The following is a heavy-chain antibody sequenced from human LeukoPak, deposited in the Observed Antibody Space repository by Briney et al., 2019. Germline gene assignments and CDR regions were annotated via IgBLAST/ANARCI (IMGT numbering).Heavy chain of an antibody. J-gene: IGHJ5*02. Sequence: PGGSLRLSCAASGFTFSDYYMSWIRQAPGKGLEWVSYISSSSSYTNYADSVKGRFTISRANAKNSLYLQMNSLRAEVTAVYYCARDNEQWLRFAYNWFDPGGQETLVTVSS. V-gene: IGHV3-11*06. CDR3: ARDNEQWLRFAYNWFDP. D-gene: IGHD6-19*01. CDR2: ISSSSSYT. CDR1: GFTFSDYY.